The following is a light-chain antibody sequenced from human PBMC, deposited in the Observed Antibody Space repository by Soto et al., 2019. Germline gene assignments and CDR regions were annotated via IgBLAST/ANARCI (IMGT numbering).Light chain of an antibody. CDR2: EVT. CDR1: SSDIGSYDL. CDR3: CSFGRSGTI. Sequence: QSALTQPASVSGSPGQSITISCNGTSSDIGSYDLLSWYQQHPGKAPKLMIYEVTKRPAGVSDRFSGSKSANTASLTISGLHVADEDDYYCCSFGRSGTIFGGGTKLTVL. V-gene: IGLV2-23*02. J-gene: IGLJ2*01.